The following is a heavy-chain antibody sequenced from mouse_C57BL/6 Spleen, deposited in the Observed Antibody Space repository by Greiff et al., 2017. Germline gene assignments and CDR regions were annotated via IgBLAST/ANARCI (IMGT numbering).Heavy chain of an antibody. CDR3: ARDPHYYGSPYAMDY. Sequence: EVMLVESGGGLVKPGGSLKLSCAASGFTFSSYAMSWVRQTPEKRLEWVATISDGGSYTYYPDNVKGRFTISRDNAKNNLYLQMSHLKSEDTAMYYCARDPHYYGSPYAMDYWGQGTSVTVSS. CDR1: GFTFSSYA. J-gene: IGHJ4*01. V-gene: IGHV5-4*01. CDR2: ISDGGSYT. D-gene: IGHD1-1*01.